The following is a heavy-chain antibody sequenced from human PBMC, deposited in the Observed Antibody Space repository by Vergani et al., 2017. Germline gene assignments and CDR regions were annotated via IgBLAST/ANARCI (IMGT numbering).Heavy chain of an antibody. CDR3: ARSGVIVPAANYYFDY. V-gene: IGHV1-46*01. Sequence: QVQLVQSGAEVKKPGASVKVSCKASGYTFTSYYMHWVRQAPGQGLEWMGIINPSGGSTSYAQKFQGRVTMTRDTSTSTVYMELSSLRSDDTAVYYCARSGVIVPAANYYFDYWGQGTLVTVSS. J-gene: IGHJ4*02. D-gene: IGHD2-2*01. CDR1: GYTFTSYY. CDR2: INPSGGST.